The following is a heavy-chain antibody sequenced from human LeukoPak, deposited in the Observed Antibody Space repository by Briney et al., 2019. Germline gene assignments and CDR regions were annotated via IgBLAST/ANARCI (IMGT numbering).Heavy chain of an antibody. CDR1: GYTFTGYY. CDR2: ISAYNGNT. D-gene: IGHD3-10*01. CDR3: ARGVRGGSDSEYYYYYMDV. Sequence: ASVKVSCKASGYTFTGYYMHWVRQAPGQGLEWMGWISAYNGNTNYAQKLQGRVTMTTDTSTSTAYMELRSLRSDDTAVYYCARGVRGGSDSEYYYYYMDVWGKGTTVTISS. V-gene: IGHV1-18*04. J-gene: IGHJ6*03.